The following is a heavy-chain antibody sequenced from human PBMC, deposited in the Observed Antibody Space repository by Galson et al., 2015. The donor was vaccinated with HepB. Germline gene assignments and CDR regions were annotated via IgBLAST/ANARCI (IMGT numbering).Heavy chain of an antibody. V-gene: IGHV1-2*04. J-gene: IGHJ4*02. CDR2: INPNSGGT. Sequence: SVKVSCKASGYTFTGYYMHWVRQAPGQGLEWMGWINPNSGGTNYAQKFQGWVTMTRDTSISTAYMELSRLRSDDTAVYYCARAMYSSSFCDYWGQGTLVTVSS. CDR1: GYTFTGYY. D-gene: IGHD6-6*01. CDR3: ARAMYSSSFCDY.